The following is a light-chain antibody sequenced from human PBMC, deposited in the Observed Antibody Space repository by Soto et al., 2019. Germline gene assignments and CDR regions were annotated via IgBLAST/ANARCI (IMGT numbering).Light chain of an antibody. Sequence: DIQMTQSPSTLSASIGDRVTITCRASQRINKWLAWHQQKPGKAPKLLNYDASSLQSGVPPRFSGSGSGTEFTLTIRSLQPDDIATYYCQQYSSYSAWTFGEGTKVEIK. CDR2: DAS. CDR3: QQYSSYSAWT. J-gene: IGKJ1*01. CDR1: QRINKW. V-gene: IGKV1-5*01.